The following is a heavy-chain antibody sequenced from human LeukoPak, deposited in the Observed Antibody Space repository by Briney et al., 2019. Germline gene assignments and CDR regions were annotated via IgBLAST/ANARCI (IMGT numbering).Heavy chain of an antibody. CDR1: GFTFSSYS. D-gene: IGHD6-19*01. CDR3: ARGVSSGWYVDY. V-gene: IGHV3-21*01. J-gene: IGHJ4*02. CDR2: ISSSSYI. Sequence: GGSLRLSCAASGFTFSSYSMNWVRQAPGKGLEWVSSISSSSYIYYADSVKGRFTISRDNAKNSLYLQMNSLRAEDTAVYYCARGVSSGWYVDYWGQGTLVTVSS.